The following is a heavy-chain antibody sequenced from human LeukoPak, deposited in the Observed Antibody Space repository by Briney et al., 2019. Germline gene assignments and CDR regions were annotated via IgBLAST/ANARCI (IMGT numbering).Heavy chain of an antibody. CDR3: ARVLSGSWDWFDP. J-gene: IGHJ5*02. CDR2: INTDGSRI. CDR1: GFTFSSYA. V-gene: IGHV3-74*01. Sequence: GGSLRLSCAASGFTFSSYAMSWVRQAPGKGLVWVSRINTDGSRITYADSVKGRFTISRDNAMNTVYLQMNSLRAEDTAVYYCARVLSGSWDWFDPWGQGTLVTVSS. D-gene: IGHD3-22*01.